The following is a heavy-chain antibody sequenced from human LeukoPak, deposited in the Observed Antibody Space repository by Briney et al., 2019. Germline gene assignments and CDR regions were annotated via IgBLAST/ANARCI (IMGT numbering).Heavy chain of an antibody. CDR1: GGSISSSSYS. Sequence: SETLSLTCTVSGGSISSSSYSWGWIRQPPGKGLEWIGSIYYSGSTYYNPSLKSRVTISVDTSKNQFSLELSSVTAADTAVYYCARAVASYESDYYYGMDVWGQGTTVTVSS. D-gene: IGHD5-18*01. V-gene: IGHV4-39*07. CDR2: IYYSGST. J-gene: IGHJ6*02. CDR3: ARAVASYESDYYYGMDV.